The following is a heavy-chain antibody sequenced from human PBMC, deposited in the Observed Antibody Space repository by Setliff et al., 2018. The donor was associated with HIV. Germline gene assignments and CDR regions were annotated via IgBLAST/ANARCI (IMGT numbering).Heavy chain of an antibody. CDR2: FYYNGDS. V-gene: IGHV4-39*02. J-gene: IGHJ5*02. D-gene: IGHD6-6*01. CDR1: GDSVNDRSYF. CDR3: ARDLRVEQLRGFDP. Sequence: KTSETLSLTCTVSGDSVNDRSYFWGWIRQPPGKGLEWIGTFYYNGDSRYNPSLKSRVTISVDTSKNQFSLNLNSVTAADTAVYYCARDLRVEQLRGFDPWGQGALVTVSS.